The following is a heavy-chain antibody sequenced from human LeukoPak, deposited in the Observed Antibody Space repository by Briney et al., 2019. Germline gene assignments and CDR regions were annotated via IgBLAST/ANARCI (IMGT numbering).Heavy chain of an antibody. CDR1: GFSFSSYR. CDR3: ARGLGTRKSIAFAD. D-gene: IGHD6-6*01. V-gene: IGHV3-21*01. J-gene: IGHJ4*02. Sequence: PGGSLRLSCAASGFSFSSYRMNWVRQAPGKGLEWVASISSNNGYIYYADSVKGRFTISRDNGENSLHLQMNSLRAEDAAVYYCARGLGTRKSIAFADWGQGTLVTVSS. CDR2: ISSNNGYI.